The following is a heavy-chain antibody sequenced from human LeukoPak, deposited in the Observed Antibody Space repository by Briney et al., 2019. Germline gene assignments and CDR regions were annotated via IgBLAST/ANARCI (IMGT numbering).Heavy chain of an antibody. CDR2: IYSGGST. D-gene: IGHD1-26*01. CDR3: ARRPSGSYYYYGMDV. V-gene: IGHV3-53*01. Sequence: PGGSLRLSCAASGFTVSSNYMSWVRQAPGKGLEWVSVIYSGGSTYYADSVKGRFTISRDNSKNTLYLQMNSLRAEDTAGYYCARRPSGSYYYYGMDVWGQGTTVTVSS. J-gene: IGHJ6*02. CDR1: GFTVSSNY.